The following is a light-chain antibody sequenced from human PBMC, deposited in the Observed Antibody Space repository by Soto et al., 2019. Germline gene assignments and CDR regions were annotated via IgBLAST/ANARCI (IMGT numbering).Light chain of an antibody. CDR1: QSVSNN. CDR3: QQYNNWPHST. CDR2: GAS. J-gene: IGKJ5*01. Sequence: EIVMTQSPATLSVSPGERATLSCRASQSVSNNLAWYQQKPGQGPRLLIYGASTRATGIPARFSGSGSGTEFTLSISSLQSEDFAVYHCQQYNNWPHSTFGQGTRLEIK. V-gene: IGKV3D-15*01.